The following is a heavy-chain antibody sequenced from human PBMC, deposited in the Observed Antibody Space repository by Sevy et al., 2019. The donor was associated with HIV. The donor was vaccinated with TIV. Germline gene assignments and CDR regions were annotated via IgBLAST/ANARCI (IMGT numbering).Heavy chain of an antibody. D-gene: IGHD2-15*01. CDR3: AREAIVSPDAFDI. Sequence: GGSLRLSCAASGFIFSDYYMNWIRQAPGKGLEWVSYISSTSGRDIYYADSVKGRFTISRDNAKNSLYLQMNSLRAEDTAVYYCAREAIVSPDAFDIWGQGTMVTVSS. CDR2: ISSTSGRDI. J-gene: IGHJ3*02. V-gene: IGHV3-11*01. CDR1: GFIFSDYY.